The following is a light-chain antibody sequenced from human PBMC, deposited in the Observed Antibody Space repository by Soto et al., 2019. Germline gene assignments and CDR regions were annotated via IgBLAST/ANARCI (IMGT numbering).Light chain of an antibody. V-gene: IGKV1-5*03. CDR1: QSISVW. CDR3: QQYGSPWT. Sequence: DIQMTQSPSTLSASVGDRVTITCRASQSISVWLAWNQQKPGKAPKLLIYKASTLESGVPSRFSGSGSGTEFTLTISSLQPEDFAVYYCQQYGSPWTFGQGTKVDIK. J-gene: IGKJ1*01. CDR2: KAS.